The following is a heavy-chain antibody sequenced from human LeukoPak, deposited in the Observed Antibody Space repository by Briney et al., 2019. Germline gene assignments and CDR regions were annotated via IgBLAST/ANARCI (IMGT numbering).Heavy chain of an antibody. CDR3: AKAGAVVVVAAKFFDY. J-gene: IGHJ4*02. CDR2: ISGSGGST. V-gene: IGHV3-23*01. D-gene: IGHD2-15*01. Sequence: GGSLRLSCAASGFTFSSYAMSWVRQAPGKGLEWVSAISGSGGSTYYADSVKGRFTISRDNSKNTLYLQMNSLRAEDTAVYYCAKAGAVVVVAAKFFDYWGQGTLVTVSS. CDR1: GFTFSSYA.